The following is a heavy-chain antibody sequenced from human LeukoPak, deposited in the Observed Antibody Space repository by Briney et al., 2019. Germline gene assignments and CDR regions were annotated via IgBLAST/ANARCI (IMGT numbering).Heavy chain of an antibody. J-gene: IGHJ4*02. Sequence: PGGSLRLSCAASGFTFSSDAMSWVRQAPGKGRGWVSAISGRGGRTYYADSVKGRFTISRDNSKNTLYLQMNSLRAEDTAVYYCAKDAPVNIVVVPAANSWGQGTLVTVSS. V-gene: IGHV3-23*01. CDR2: ISGRGGRT. CDR1: GFTFSSDA. D-gene: IGHD2-2*01. CDR3: AKDAPVNIVVVPAANS.